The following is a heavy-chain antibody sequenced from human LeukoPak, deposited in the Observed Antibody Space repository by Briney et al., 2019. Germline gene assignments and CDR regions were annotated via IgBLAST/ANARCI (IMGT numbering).Heavy chain of an antibody. CDR2: ISYDGSNK. Sequence: PGGSLRLSCAASGFTFSSYAMHWVRQAPGKGLEWVAVISYDGSNKYYADSVKGRFTISRDNSKNTLYLQMNSLRAEDTAVYYSARAGGSYWGVFDYWGQGTLVTVSS. CDR3: ARAGGSYWGVFDY. V-gene: IGHV3-30-3*01. CDR1: GFTFSSYA. J-gene: IGHJ4*02. D-gene: IGHD1-26*01.